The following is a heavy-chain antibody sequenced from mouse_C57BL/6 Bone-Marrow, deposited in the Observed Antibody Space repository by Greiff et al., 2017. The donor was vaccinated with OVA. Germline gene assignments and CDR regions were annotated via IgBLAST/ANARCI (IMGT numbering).Heavy chain of an antibody. J-gene: IGHJ2*01. CDR3: ARRDDGRGFDD. V-gene: IGHV1-63*01. CDR1: GYTFTNYW. D-gene: IGHD2-3*01. CDR2: IYPGGGYT. Sequence: QVQLKESGAELVRPGTSVKMSCKASGYTFTNYWIGWAKQRPGHGLEWIGDIYPGGGYTNYNEKFKGKATLTADKSSSTAYMQFSSLTSEDSAIYYCARRDDGRGFDDWGQGTTLTVSS.